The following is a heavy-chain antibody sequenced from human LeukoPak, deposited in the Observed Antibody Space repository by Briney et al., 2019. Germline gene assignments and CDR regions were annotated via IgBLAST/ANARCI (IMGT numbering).Heavy chain of an antibody. V-gene: IGHV3-23*01. J-gene: IGHJ4*02. CDR1: GFTFSSYA. Sequence: GGSLRLSCAASGFTFSSYAMSWVRQAPGKGLEWVSLISGSGGSTYYADSVKGRFAIPRDNSKNTLYLQMNGLRAEDTAVYYCAKPPITGTPPHFDYWGQGTLVTVSS. CDR2: ISGSGGST. D-gene: IGHD1/OR15-1a*01. CDR3: AKPPITGTPPHFDY.